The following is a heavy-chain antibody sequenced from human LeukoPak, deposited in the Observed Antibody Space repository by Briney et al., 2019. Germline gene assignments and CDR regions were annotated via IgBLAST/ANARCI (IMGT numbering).Heavy chain of an antibody. Sequence: GASVKVSCKASGYTFTSYGITWVRQAPGQGLEWMGWITPNNGDTKYAQKFQGRVSLTRDTSISTAYMELNSLRSDDTAVYYCATSGGFYASGFYWGQGTLVTVSS. J-gene: IGHJ4*02. CDR1: GYTFTSYG. CDR2: ITPNNGDT. CDR3: ATSGGFYASGFY. V-gene: IGHV1-18*01. D-gene: IGHD3-10*01.